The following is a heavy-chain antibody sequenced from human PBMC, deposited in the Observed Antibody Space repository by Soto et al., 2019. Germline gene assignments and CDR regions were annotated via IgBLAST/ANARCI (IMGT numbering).Heavy chain of an antibody. Sequence: SETLSLTCTVSGGSISSSSYYWGWIRQPPGKGLEWIGSIYYSGSTYYNPSLKSRVTISVDTSKNQFSLKLSSVTAADTAVYYCARLLVITYYDFWSGYYWFDPWGQGTLVTLSS. CDR2: IYYSGST. CDR1: GGSISSSSYY. J-gene: IGHJ5*02. D-gene: IGHD3-3*01. V-gene: IGHV4-39*01. CDR3: ARLLVITYYDFWSGYYWFDP.